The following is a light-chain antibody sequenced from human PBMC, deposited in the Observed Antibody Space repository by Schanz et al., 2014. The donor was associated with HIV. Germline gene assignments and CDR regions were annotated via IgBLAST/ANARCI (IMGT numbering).Light chain of an antibody. V-gene: IGKV1-17*01. J-gene: IGKJ1*01. CDR1: QDIGND. Sequence: DIQMTPSPSSQSASVGDRVTITCRASQDIGNDLGWYQQKPGQAPKRLIYAASKLQSGVPSRFSVSGSETEFTLTISSLQPEDYATYYCLQYHAYTWTFGQGTNV. CDR2: AAS. CDR3: LQYHAYTWT.